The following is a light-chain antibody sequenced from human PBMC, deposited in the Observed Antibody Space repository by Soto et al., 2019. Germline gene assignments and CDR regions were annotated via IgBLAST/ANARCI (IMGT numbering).Light chain of an antibody. J-gene: IGLJ1*01. CDR1: SSDIGAYNY. CDR3: NSYTTLSNRV. V-gene: IGLV2-14*01. Sequence: QSVLTQPASVSGSPGQSITISCTGTSSDIGAYNYVSWYQQHPGKAPKLLIYEVTNRPSGVSDRFSGSKSGNTASLTIYGLQAEDEANYYCNSYTTLSNRVFGTGTKVTVL. CDR2: EVT.